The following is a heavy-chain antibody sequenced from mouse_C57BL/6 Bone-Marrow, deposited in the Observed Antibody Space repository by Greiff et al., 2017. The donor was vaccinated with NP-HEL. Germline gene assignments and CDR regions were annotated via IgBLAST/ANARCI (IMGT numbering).Heavy chain of an antibody. Sequence: VKLMESGPELVKPGASVKISCKASGYAFSSSWMNWVKQRPGKGLEWIGRIYPGDGDTNYNGKFKGKATLTADKSSSTAYMQLSSLTSEDSAVYFCARRENSSYRYWYFDVWGTGTTVTVSS. V-gene: IGHV1-82*01. CDR2: IYPGDGDT. J-gene: IGHJ1*03. D-gene: IGHD1-1*01. CDR1: GYAFSSSW. CDR3: ARRENSSYRYWYFDV.